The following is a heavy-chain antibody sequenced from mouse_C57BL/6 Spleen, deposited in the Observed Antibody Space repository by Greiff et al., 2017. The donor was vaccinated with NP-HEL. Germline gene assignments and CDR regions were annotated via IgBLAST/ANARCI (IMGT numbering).Heavy chain of an antibody. Sequence: EVQRVESGGGLVKPGGSLKLSCAASGFTFSSYAMSWVRQTPEKRLEWVATISDGGSYTYYPDNVKGRFTISRDNAKNNLYLQMNHLKSEDTAMYYCAKGGLRRYFDYWGQGTTLTVSS. CDR1: GFTFSSYA. CDR2: ISDGGSYT. J-gene: IGHJ2*01. CDR3: AKGGLRRYFDY. V-gene: IGHV5-4*01. D-gene: IGHD2-4*01.